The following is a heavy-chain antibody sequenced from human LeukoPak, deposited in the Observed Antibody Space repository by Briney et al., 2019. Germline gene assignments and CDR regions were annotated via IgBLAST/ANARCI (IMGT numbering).Heavy chain of an antibody. CDR1: GFPFSSYL. D-gene: IGHD5-18*01. CDR3: GKTTVGYSSGQKPAWPVDY. Sequence: GGSLRLSCAASGFPFSSYLMHWVRPAPAKGLVWVSRINSYEGSTTYADSVKSRFTISRDNAKNTLYLQMSRLRAEDTAVYYCGKTTVGYSSGQKPAWPVDYWGQGTLVTVSS. J-gene: IGHJ4*02. CDR2: INSYEGST. V-gene: IGHV3-74*01.